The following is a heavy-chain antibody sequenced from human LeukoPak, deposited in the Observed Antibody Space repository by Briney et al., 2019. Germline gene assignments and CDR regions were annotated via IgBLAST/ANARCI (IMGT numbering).Heavy chain of an antibody. J-gene: IGHJ3*02. CDR1: GFTFSSYA. D-gene: IGHD2-21*01. Sequence: GGSLRLSCAASGFTFSSYAMHWVRQAPGKGLEWVAVISYDGSNKYYADSVKGRFTISRDNSKNTLYLQMNSLRAEDTAVYYCAIIGCYRGVCAFDIWGQGTMVTVSS. V-gene: IGHV3-30-3*01. CDR2: ISYDGSNK. CDR3: AIIGCYRGVCAFDI.